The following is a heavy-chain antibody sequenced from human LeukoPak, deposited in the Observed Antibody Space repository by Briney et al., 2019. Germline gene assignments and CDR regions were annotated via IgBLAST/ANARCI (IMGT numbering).Heavy chain of an antibody. D-gene: IGHD3-10*01. CDR1: GFTFSSYW. Sequence: PGGSLRLSCAASGFTFSSYWMHWVRQAPGKGLVWVSRINSDGSSTSYAGSVKGRFTISRDNAKNTLYLQMNSLRAEDTAVYYCARVVTTYYYGSGSYYNPTYFDYWGQGTLVTVSS. CDR3: ARVVTTYYYGSGSYYNPTYFDY. J-gene: IGHJ4*02. CDR2: INSDGSST. V-gene: IGHV3-74*01.